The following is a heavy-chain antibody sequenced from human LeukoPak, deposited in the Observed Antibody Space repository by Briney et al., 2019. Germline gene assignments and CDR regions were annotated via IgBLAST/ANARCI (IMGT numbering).Heavy chain of an antibody. CDR3: ARDRRYYGSYYYYYMDV. CDR1: GGSISSSSYY. D-gene: IGHD3-10*01. V-gene: IGHV4-39*07. Sequence: SETLSLTCTVSGGSISSSSYYWGWIRQPPGKGLEWIGSIHYSGSTYYNPSLKSRVTISVDTSKNQFSLKLSSVTAADTAVYYCARDRRYYGSYYYYYMDVWGKGTTVTVSS. J-gene: IGHJ6*03. CDR2: IHYSGST.